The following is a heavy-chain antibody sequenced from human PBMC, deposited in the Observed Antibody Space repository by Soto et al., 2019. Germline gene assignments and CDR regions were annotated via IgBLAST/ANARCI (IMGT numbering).Heavy chain of an antibody. D-gene: IGHD5-12*01. CDR3: AHSSGYVPGGY. CDR2: IHHSGST. V-gene: IGHV4-38-2*01. Sequence: SETLSLTCAVAGYPISSGYYWGWIRQPPGKGLEWIGIIHHSGSTYYNPSLRSRITIGVDTSKNQFSLKMPSVTAADTAGYYCAHSSGYVPGGYWGQGILVTVSS. CDR1: GYPISSGYY. J-gene: IGHJ4*02.